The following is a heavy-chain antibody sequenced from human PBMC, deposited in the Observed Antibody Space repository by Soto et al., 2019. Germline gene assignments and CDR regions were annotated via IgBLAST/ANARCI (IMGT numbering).Heavy chain of an antibody. CDR2: IIPMFGTT. CDR3: ARGVVPAAGASPHYFHYGVDV. Sequence: QVQIVQSGPEVKKPGYSVTVSCKTSGDTFKKFAISWVRQAPGQGPEWMGGIIPMFGTTKYTQKVQGRVTFTADKSTGTAYMELTSLMSEDTATYFCARGVVPAAGASPHYFHYGVDVWGHGTTVTVSS. V-gene: IGHV1-69*06. D-gene: IGHD2-2*01. CDR1: GDTFKKFA. J-gene: IGHJ6*02.